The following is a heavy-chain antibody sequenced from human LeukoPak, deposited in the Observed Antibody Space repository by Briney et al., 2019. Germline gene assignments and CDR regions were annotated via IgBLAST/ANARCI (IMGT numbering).Heavy chain of an antibody. CDR3: ARARYSSSWACDY. V-gene: IGHV4-59*01. Sequence: SETLSLTCTVSGGSISSYYWSWIRQPPGKGLEWIGYIYYSGSTNYNPSLRSRVTISVDTSKNQFSLKLSSVTAADTAVYYCARARYSSSWACDYWGQGTLVTVSS. D-gene: IGHD6-13*01. CDR1: GGSISSYY. J-gene: IGHJ4*02. CDR2: IYYSGST.